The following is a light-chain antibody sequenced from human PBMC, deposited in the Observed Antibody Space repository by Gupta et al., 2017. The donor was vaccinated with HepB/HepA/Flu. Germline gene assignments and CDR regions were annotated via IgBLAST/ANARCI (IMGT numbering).Light chain of an antibody. V-gene: IGLV4-60*03. CDR1: SGHSSYI. Sequence: QPVLTQSSSASASLGSSVKLTCTLSSGHSSYIIEWHQQQPGKAPRYLMKLEGSGSYNKGSGVPDRFSGSSSGADRYLTISNLQSEDEADYYCETWDINTHGGVFGGGSKLTVL. J-gene: IGLJ2*01. CDR2: LEGSGSY. CDR3: ETWDINTHGGV.